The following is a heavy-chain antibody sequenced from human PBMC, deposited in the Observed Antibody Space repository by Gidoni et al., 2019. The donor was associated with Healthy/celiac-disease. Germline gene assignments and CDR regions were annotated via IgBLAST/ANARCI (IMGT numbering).Heavy chain of an antibody. CDR1: GDTFTSYG. Sequence: HVQLVQSGAGVKRPGASVKVCGDASGDTFTSYGISWVRQAPGQGLEWMGWISAYNGNTNYAQKLQGRVTMTTDTSTSTAYMELRSLRSDDTAVYYCARGKEGQLVQGEFDYWGQGTLVTVSS. CDR2: ISAYNGNT. D-gene: IGHD6-13*01. V-gene: IGHV1-18*01. CDR3: ARGKEGQLVQGEFDY. J-gene: IGHJ4*02.